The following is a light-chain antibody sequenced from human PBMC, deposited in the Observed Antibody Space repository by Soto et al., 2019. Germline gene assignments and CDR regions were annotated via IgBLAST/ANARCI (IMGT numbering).Light chain of an antibody. V-gene: IGKV1-39*01. Sequence: DIQMNQSPSSLPASVGDRVTISCLASQSIRSYVNLYQQKPGKAPKLLIYAASSLQRGVPSRFSGSGSGTDFTLTISSLKPEDFATYYCQQRYSAPPTFGQGTKVDIK. CDR1: QSIRSY. J-gene: IGKJ1*01. CDR3: QQRYSAPPT. CDR2: AAS.